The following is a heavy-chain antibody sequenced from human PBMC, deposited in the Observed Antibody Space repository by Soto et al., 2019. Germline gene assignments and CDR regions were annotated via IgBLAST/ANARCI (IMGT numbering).Heavy chain of an antibody. CDR3: AARIVVVVAASRNNWFDP. CDR2: IYHSGST. CDR1: GGSISSGGYS. J-gene: IGHJ5*02. V-gene: IGHV4-30-2*01. Sequence: SETLSLTCAVSGGSISSGGYSWSWIRQPPGKGLEWIGYIYHSGSTYYNPSLKSRVTISVDRSKNQFSLKLSSVTAADTAVYYCAARIVVVVAASRNNWFDPWGQGTLVTVSS. D-gene: IGHD2-15*01.